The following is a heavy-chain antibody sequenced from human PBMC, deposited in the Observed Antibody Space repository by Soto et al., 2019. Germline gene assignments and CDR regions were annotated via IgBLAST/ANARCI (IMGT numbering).Heavy chain of an antibody. Sequence: GGSLRLSCAASGFTFNTYWMAWVRQAPGKGLEWVANIRQDGNEKNYVDSVKGRFTISRDNAKRSLYLQMNSMRADDTAVYYCARGDYSDTSGPFSDAFDIWGQGTMVTVSS. CDR2: IRQDGNEK. V-gene: IGHV3-7*04. D-gene: IGHD3-22*01. CDR1: GFTFNTYW. J-gene: IGHJ3*02. CDR3: ARGDYSDTSGPFSDAFDI.